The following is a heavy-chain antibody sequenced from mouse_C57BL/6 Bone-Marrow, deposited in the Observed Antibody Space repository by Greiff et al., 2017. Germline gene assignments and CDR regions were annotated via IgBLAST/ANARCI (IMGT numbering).Heavy chain of an antibody. CDR3: ARGTVVATRVDY. CDR1: GFNIKDYY. J-gene: IGHJ2*01. D-gene: IGHD1-1*01. V-gene: IGHV14-2*01. CDR2: IDPEDGET. Sequence: VQLQQSGAELVKPGASVKLSCTASGFNIKDYYMHWVKQRTEQGLEWIGRIDPEDGETKYAAKFQGKATITADTSSNTAYLQLSSLTSEDTAVYYCARGTVVATRVDYWGQGTTLTVSS.